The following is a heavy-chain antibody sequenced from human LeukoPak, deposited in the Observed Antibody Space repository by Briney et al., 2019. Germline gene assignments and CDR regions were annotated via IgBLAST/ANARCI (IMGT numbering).Heavy chain of an antibody. CDR3: ARVDPTVTTGHYFDY. V-gene: IGHV1-18*01. J-gene: IGHJ4*02. D-gene: IGHD4-17*01. CDR1: GYTFTSYG. Sequence: ASVKVSCKASGYTFTSYGISWVRQAPGQGLEWMGWIGAYNGNTNYAQKLQGRVTMTTDTSTSTAYMDLRSLRSDDTAVYYCARVDPTVTTGHYFDYWGQGTLVTVSS. CDR2: IGAYNGNT.